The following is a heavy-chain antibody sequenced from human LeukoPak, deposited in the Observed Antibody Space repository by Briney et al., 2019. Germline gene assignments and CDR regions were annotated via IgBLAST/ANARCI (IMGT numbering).Heavy chain of an antibody. Sequence: GGSLRLSCAASGFTFSSYGMHWVRQAPGKGLEWVAFIRYDGSNKYYADSVKGRFTISRDNSKNTLYLQMNSLRAEDTAVYYCARGGELLGYFDYWGQGTLVTVSS. D-gene: IGHD1-26*01. CDR3: ARGGELLGYFDY. J-gene: IGHJ4*02. CDR2: IRYDGSNK. CDR1: GFTFSSYG. V-gene: IGHV3-30*02.